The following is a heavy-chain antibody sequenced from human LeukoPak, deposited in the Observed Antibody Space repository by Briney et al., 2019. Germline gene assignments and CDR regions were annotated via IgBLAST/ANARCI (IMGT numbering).Heavy chain of an antibody. V-gene: IGHV3-9*01. D-gene: IGHD3-10*01. Sequence: PGRSLRLSCAASGFTFDDYAMHWVRQAPGKGLEWVSGISWNSGSTGYADSVKGRFTISRDNAKNSLYLQMNSLRAEDTALYYCALLYGSGSYGLDYWGQGTLVTVSS. CDR2: ISWNSGST. CDR3: ALLYGSGSYGLDY. J-gene: IGHJ4*02. CDR1: GFTFDDYA.